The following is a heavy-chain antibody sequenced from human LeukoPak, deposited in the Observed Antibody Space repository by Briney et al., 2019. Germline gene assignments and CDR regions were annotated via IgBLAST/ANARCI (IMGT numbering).Heavy chain of an antibody. V-gene: IGHV4-34*01. D-gene: IGHD4-23*01. CDR3: ARHNPRWPYTDY. CDR1: GGSFSGYY. CDR2: INHSGST. J-gene: IGHJ4*02. Sequence: SETLSLTCAVYGGSFSGYYWSWIRQPPGKGLEWIGEINHSGSTNYNPSLKSRVTISVDTSKNQFSLKLSSVTAADTAVYYCARHNPRWPYTDYWGQGTLVTVSS.